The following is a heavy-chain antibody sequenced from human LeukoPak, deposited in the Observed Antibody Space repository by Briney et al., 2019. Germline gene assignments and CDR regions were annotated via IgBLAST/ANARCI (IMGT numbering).Heavy chain of an antibody. CDR1: GGSIRSSSYY. J-gene: IGHJ4*02. CDR2: IYYSGTT. CDR3: ATQVGAARTYFDY. D-gene: IGHD6-6*01. Sequence: SETLSLTCAVSGGSIRSSSYYWGWIRQPPGKGLEWIGSIYYSGTTYYNPSLKSRVTISVDTSKNQFSPNLNSVTAADTAVYYCATQVGAARTYFDYWGQGTLVTVSS. V-gene: IGHV4-39*01.